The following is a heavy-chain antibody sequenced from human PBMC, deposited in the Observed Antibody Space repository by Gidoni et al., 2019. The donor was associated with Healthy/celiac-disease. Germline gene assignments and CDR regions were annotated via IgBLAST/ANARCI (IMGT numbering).Heavy chain of an antibody. V-gene: IGHV4-59*01. D-gene: IGHD6-19*01. CDR1: GGSISSYY. Sequence: QVQLQESGPGLVKPSETLSLTCTVSGGSISSYYWSWIRQPPGKGLEWIGYIYYSGSTHYNPSLKSRVTISVDTSKNQFSLKLSSVTAADTAVYYCAREGYSSGWYDYWGQGTLATVSS. CDR3: AREGYSSGWYDY. CDR2: IYYSGST. J-gene: IGHJ4*02.